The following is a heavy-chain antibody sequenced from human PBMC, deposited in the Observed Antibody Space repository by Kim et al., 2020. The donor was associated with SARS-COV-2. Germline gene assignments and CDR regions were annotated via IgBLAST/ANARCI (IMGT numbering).Heavy chain of an antibody. Sequence: GGSLRLSCAASGFTFSSYEMNWVRQAPGKGLEWVSYISSSGSTIYYADSVKGRFTISRDNAKNSLYLQMNSLRAEDTAVYYCARYGLGSPYKYYYYYGMDVWGQGTTVTVSS. V-gene: IGHV3-48*03. CDR1: GFTFSSYE. J-gene: IGHJ6*02. CDR2: ISSSGSTI. CDR3: ARYGLGSPYKYYYYYGMDV. D-gene: IGHD3-10*01.